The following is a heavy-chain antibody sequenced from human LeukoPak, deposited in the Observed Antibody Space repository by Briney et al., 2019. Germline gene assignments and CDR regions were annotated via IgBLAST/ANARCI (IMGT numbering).Heavy chain of an antibody. CDR3: ARKVLLWFGEKNWFDP. J-gene: IGHJ5*02. CDR2: IYYSGST. Sequence: SETLSLTCTVSGGSISSYYWSWIRQPPGKGLEWIGYIYYSGSTNYNPSLKSRVTISVDTSKNQFSLKLSSVTAADTAVYYCARKVLLWFGEKNWFDPWGQGTLVTVSS. D-gene: IGHD3-10*01. CDR1: GGSISSYY. V-gene: IGHV4-59*12.